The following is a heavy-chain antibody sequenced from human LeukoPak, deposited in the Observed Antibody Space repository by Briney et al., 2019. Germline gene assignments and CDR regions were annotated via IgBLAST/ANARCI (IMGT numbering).Heavy chain of an antibody. Sequence: GGSLRLSCAASEFTFNTYTMNWVRQAPGKGLEWVSVINRNGGAIQYADSVKGRFIISRDNSKNSLYLQMNSLRTEDTALYYCTKEHSSGWPTIDCWGQGTLVTVSS. CDR1: EFTFNTYT. J-gene: IGHJ4*02. CDR2: INRNGGAI. CDR3: TKEHSSGWPTIDC. D-gene: IGHD6-19*01. V-gene: IGHV3-43*01.